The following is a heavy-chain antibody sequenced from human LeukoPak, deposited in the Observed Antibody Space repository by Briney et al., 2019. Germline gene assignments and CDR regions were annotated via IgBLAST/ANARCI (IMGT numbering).Heavy chain of an antibody. CDR1: GGTFSSYA. CDR3: ARDPGATDAFDI. D-gene: IGHD1-26*01. Sequence: GASVKVSCKASGGTFSSYALSWVRPAPGQGLEWMGGIIPIFGTANYAQKFQDRVTITADESTSTAYMELSSLRSEDTAVYYCARDPGATDAFDIWGQGTMVTVSS. J-gene: IGHJ3*02. CDR2: IIPIFGTA. V-gene: IGHV1-69*13.